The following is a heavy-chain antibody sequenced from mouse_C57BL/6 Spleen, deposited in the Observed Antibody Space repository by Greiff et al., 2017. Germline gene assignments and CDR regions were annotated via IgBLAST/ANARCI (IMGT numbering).Heavy chain of an antibody. J-gene: IGHJ1*03. CDR2: IHPNSGST. CDR3: AREENYYGSSYGYFDF. D-gene: IGHD1-1*01. Sequence: QVQLQQPGAELVKPGASVKLSCKASGYTFTSYWMHWVKQRPGQGLEWIGMIHPNSGSTNYNEKFKSKATLTVDKSSSTAYMQLSSLTSEDSAVYYCAREENYYGSSYGYFDFWGTGTTVTGSS. V-gene: IGHV1-64*01. CDR1: GYTFTSYW.